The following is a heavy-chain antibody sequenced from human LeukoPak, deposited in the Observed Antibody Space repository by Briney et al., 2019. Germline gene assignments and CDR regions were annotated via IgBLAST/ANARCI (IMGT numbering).Heavy chain of an antibody. D-gene: IGHD1-26*01. Sequence: ASVKVSCNASGYTFTSYGISWVRQAPGHGLEWMGWISAYNGNTNYAQKLQGRVTMTTDTSTSTAYMELRSLRSDDTAVYYCARVPPNKGSGSYYVDGWGQGTLVTVSS. CDR1: GYTFTSYG. CDR3: ARVPPNKGSGSYYVDG. CDR2: ISAYNGNT. J-gene: IGHJ4*02. V-gene: IGHV1-18*01.